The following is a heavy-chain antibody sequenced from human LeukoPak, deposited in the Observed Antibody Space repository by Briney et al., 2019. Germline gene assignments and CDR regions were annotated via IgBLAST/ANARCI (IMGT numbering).Heavy chain of an antibody. CDR2: INPSGGST. D-gene: IGHD1-26*01. CDR1: GGTFSSYA. V-gene: IGHV1-46*01. CDR3: ARDKGGSYYRPNYYYYGMDV. Sequence: GASVKVSCKASGGTFSSYAISWVRQAPGQGLEWMGIINPSGGSTSYAQKFQGRVTMTRDTSTSTVYMELSSLRSEDTAVYYCARDKGGSYYRPNYYYYGMDVWGQGTTVTVSS. J-gene: IGHJ6*02.